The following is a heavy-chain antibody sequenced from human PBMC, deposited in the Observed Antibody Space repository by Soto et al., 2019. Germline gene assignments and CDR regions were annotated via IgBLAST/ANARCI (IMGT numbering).Heavy chain of an antibody. CDR3: ARDSIAAAGNDY. V-gene: IGHV3-33*01. Sequence: GGSLRLSCAASGFTFSSYGMHWVRQAPGKGLEWVAVIWYDGSNKYYADSVKGRFTISRDNSKNTLYLQMNSLRAEDTAVYYCARDSIAAAGNDYWGQGTLVTVSS. D-gene: IGHD6-13*01. CDR1: GFTFSSYG. CDR2: IWYDGSNK. J-gene: IGHJ4*02.